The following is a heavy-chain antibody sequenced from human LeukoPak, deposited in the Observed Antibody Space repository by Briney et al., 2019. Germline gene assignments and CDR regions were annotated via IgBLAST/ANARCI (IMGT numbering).Heavy chain of an antibody. CDR3: ARGTSTLVVPAAVDY. CDR2: ISSSSSYT. J-gene: IGHJ4*02. Sequence: PGGSLRLSCAASGFTFSDYYMSWIRQAPGKGLEWVSYISSSSSYTNYADSVKGRFTISRDNAKNSLYLQMNSLRAEDTAVYYCARGTSTLVVPAAVDYWGQGTLVTVSS. CDR1: GFTFSDYY. D-gene: IGHD2-2*01. V-gene: IGHV3-11*05.